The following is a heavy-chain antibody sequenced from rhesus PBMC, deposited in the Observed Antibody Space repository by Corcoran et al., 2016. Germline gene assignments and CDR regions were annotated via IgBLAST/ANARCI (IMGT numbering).Heavy chain of an antibody. CDR1: GYSFTSYW. CDR3: AKSPIAAAGLNY. Sequence: EVQLVQSGAEVKRPGESLKISCKTSGYSFTSYWISWVRQMPGKGLEWMGAIDPTDSDTRYNPSVQGQVTSSADKSISTAYLQWSRLKASDTATYYCAKSPIAAAGLNYWGQGVLVTVSS. J-gene: IGHJ4*01. V-gene: IGHV5-20*01. D-gene: IGHD6-31*01. CDR2: IDPTDSDT.